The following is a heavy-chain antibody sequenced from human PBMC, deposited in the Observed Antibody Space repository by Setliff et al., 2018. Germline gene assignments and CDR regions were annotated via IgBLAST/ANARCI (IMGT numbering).Heavy chain of an antibody. CDR3: AKDRRERSSGWSFFDY. D-gene: IGHD6-19*01. CDR1: GFTFSSYA. Sequence: GGSLRLSCAASGFTFSSYAMSWVRQAPGKGLEWVSAISGSGGSTYYADSVKGRFTISRDNSKNTLYLQMNSLRAEDTAVYYCAKDRRERSSGWSFFDYWGQGTLVTVSS. J-gene: IGHJ4*02. CDR2: ISGSGGST. V-gene: IGHV3-23*01.